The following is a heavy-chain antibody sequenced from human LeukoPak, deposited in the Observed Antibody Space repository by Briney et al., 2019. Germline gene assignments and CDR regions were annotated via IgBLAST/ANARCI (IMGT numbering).Heavy chain of an antibody. Sequence: ASVKVSCKASGYNSYYMHWVRQAPGQGLEWMGMINPSGDSTSYAQKFQGRVTMTRDTSTSTVYMELSSLRSEDTAVYYCARNSGWYGVSWGQGTLVTVSS. CDR3: ARNSGWYGVS. CDR1: GYNSYY. CDR2: INPSGDST. D-gene: IGHD6-19*01. V-gene: IGHV1-46*02. J-gene: IGHJ4*02.